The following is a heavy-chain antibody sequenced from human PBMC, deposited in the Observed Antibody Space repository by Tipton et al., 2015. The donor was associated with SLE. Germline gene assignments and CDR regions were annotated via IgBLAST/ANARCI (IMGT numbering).Heavy chain of an antibody. J-gene: IGHJ3*02. CDR3: ARQDRNFDLDAFDI. CDR1: GGSINSYY. D-gene: IGHD3-9*01. Sequence: TLSLTCIVSGGSINSYYWSWIRQPPGKGLEWIGYISYSGSTNYNPSLKSRVTISVDTSKNQFSLKLSSLTAADTAVYYCARQDRNFDLDAFDIWGQGTMVTVSP. V-gene: IGHV4-59*08. CDR2: ISYSGST.